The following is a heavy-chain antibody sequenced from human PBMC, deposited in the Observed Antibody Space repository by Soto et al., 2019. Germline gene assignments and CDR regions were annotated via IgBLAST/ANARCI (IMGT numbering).Heavy chain of an antibody. Sequence: GGSLRLSCAASGFTFSSYGMHWVRQAPGKGLEWVAVISYDGSNKYYADSVKGRFTISRDNSKNTLYLQMNSLRAEDTAVYYCAKDLSIAELFPLGYYYGMDVWGQGTTVTVSS. CDR3: AKDLSIAELFPLGYYYGMDV. V-gene: IGHV3-30*18. J-gene: IGHJ6*02. CDR1: GFTFSSYG. CDR2: ISYDGSNK. D-gene: IGHD3-10*01.